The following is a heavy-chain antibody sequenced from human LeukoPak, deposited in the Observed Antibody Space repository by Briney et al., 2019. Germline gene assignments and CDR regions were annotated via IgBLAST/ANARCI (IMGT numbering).Heavy chain of an antibody. J-gene: IGHJ6*04. CDR2: IKQDGSEK. D-gene: IGHD3-10*02. CDR1: GFTFNNYW. Sequence: PGGSLRLSCAASGFTFNNYWMSWVRQAPGKGLEWVANIKQDGSEKYYVDSVRGRFTIFRDNAKNSLYLQMNSLRAEDTAVYYCAELGITMIGGVWGKGTTVTISS. V-gene: IGHV3-7*01. CDR3: AELGITMIGGV.